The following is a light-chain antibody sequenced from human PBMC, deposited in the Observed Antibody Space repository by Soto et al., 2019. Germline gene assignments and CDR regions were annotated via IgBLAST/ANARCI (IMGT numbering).Light chain of an antibody. CDR1: KSISSG. CDR3: QQYNSDSKT. CDR2: DAY. J-gene: IGKJ1*01. Sequence: QLTQYHKTLSASVGDRVSISGGAIKSISSGVAWYQQKPGKATKLLIYDAYSLESGLPSRFSGTGAGTEFTPTVSSLQPNQFATYSCQQYNSDSKTFGQGTKVDIK. V-gene: IGKV1-5*01.